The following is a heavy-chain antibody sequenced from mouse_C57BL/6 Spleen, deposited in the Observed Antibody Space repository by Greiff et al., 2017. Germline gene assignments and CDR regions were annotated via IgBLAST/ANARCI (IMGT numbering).Heavy chain of an antibody. J-gene: IGHJ4*01. CDR2: INPSSGYT. V-gene: IGHV1-4*01. Sequence: QVQLQQSGAELARPGASVKMSCKASGYTFTSYTMHWVKQRPGQGLEWIGYINPSSGYTKYNQKFKDKATLTADKSSSTAYMQLSSLTSEDSAVYYCARDWEHYYAMDYWGQGTSVTVSS. D-gene: IGHD4-1*01. CDR3: ARDWEHYYAMDY. CDR1: GYTFTSYT.